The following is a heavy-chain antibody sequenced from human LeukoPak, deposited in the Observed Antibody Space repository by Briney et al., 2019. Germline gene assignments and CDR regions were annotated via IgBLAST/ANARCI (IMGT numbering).Heavy chain of an antibody. CDR1: GGSISSYY. J-gene: IGHJ4*02. Sequence: PSETLSLTCTVSGGSISSYYWSWIRQPPGKGLEWIGYIYYSGSTNYNPSLKSRVTISVDTSKNQFSLKLSSVTAADTAVYYCARSGGGWHSGSYYRIDYWGQGTLVTVSS. D-gene: IGHD1-26*01. CDR2: IYYSGST. V-gene: IGHV4-59*08. CDR3: ARSGGGWHSGSYYRIDY.